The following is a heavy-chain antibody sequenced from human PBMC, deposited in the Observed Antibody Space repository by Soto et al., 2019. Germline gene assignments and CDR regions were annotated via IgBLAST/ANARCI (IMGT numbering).Heavy chain of an antibody. CDR2: ISGNGGAT. D-gene: IGHD1-7*01. CDR1: GFIFENFA. J-gene: IGHJ4*02. V-gene: IGHV3-64D*08. Sequence: GGSLRLSCSPSGFIFENFAMHWLRQAPGRGLEYVSSISGNGGATHHADSVRGRFTISRDNSKSILFLQMSSLRPEDTAFYYCVKDYGRNWNYVFDFWGQGTLVTV. CDR3: VKDYGRNWNYVFDF.